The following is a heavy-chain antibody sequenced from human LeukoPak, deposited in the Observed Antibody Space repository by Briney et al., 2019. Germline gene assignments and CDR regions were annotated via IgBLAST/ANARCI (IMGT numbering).Heavy chain of an antibody. Sequence: SETLSLTCGVYGGSFSGYYWSWIRQPPGKGLEWIGEINPRGSTNYNPSLKSRVTLSADTSKNQFPLTLNSVTAADTAVYYCARRRLGYYFDYWGQGTLVTVSS. CDR2: INPRGST. J-gene: IGHJ4*02. CDR3: ARRRLGYYFDY. D-gene: IGHD5-24*01. CDR1: GGSFSGYY. V-gene: IGHV4-34*01.